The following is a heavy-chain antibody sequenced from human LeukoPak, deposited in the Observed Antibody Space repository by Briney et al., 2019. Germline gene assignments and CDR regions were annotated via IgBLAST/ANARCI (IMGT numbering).Heavy chain of an antibody. Sequence: SETLSLTCTVSGGSISSYYWSWIRQPAGKGLEWIGRIYTSWSTNYNPSLKSRVTISVDTSKNQFSLKLSSVTAADTAVYYCARDVKWELVRWFDPWGQGTLVTVSS. CDR3: ARDVKWELVRWFDP. D-gene: IGHD1-26*01. V-gene: IGHV4-4*07. CDR1: GGSISSYY. CDR2: IYTSWST. J-gene: IGHJ5*02.